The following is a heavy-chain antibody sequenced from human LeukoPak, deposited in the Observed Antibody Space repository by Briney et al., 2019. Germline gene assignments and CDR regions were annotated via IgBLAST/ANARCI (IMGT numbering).Heavy chain of an antibody. J-gene: IGHJ6*03. CDR2: IYPGDSET. Sequence: VESLKISCKTSGYTFTTYWIGWVRQMPGKGLGWMGIIYPGDSETRYNPSFQGQVTVSADRSISTAYLQWSGLKASDTAMYYCARLGNLVLPAQSMDVWGKGTTFTVSS. V-gene: IGHV5-51*01. CDR3: ARLGNLVLPAQSMDV. CDR1: GYTFTTYW. D-gene: IGHD2-2*01.